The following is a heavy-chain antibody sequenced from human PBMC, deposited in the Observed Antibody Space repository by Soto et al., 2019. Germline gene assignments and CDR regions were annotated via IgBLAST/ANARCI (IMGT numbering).Heavy chain of an antibody. CDR1: GFTFSSYG. CDR2: IWYDGSNK. D-gene: IGHD6-13*01. Sequence: QVQLVESGGGVVQPGRSPRLSCAASGFTFSSYGMHWVRQAPGKGLEWVAVIWYDGSNKYYTDSVKGRFTISRDNSKNTLFLQMNSLRAEDTAVYYCARDLGIAAAGTVDYWGQGTLVTVSS. V-gene: IGHV3-33*01. CDR3: ARDLGIAAAGTVDY. J-gene: IGHJ4*02.